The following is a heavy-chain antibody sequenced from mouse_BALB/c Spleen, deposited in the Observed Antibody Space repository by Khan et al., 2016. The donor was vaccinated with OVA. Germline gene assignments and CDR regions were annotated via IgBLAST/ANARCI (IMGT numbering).Heavy chain of an antibody. CDR2: INPHLGET. CDR3: ARTDGSDFDY. Sequence: VQLQQSGPEPVKPGASVKISCKASGYSFTGYFMNCVMQSHGKSLEWIGRINPHLGETLYNQKFKGKATLTVDVSSSTVYMELGSLASEDSAIYYGARTDGSDFDYWGQGTTLTVAS. CDR1: GYSFTGYF. J-gene: IGHJ2*01. V-gene: IGHV1-20*02.